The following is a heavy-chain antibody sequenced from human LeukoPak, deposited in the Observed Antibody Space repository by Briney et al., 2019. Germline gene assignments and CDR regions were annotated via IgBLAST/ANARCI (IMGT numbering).Heavy chain of an antibody. CDR1: GGTFSSYA. CDR2: IIPILGIA. J-gene: IGHJ5*02. CDR3: ASSTTLIQLWFDP. V-gene: IGHV1-69*04. D-gene: IGHD5-18*01. Sequence: SVKVSCKASGGTFSSYAISWVRQAPGQGLEWMGRIIPILGIANYAQKFQGRVTITAAKSTSTAYMQLTSLRSEATAVYFCASSTTLIQLWFDPWGQGTLVTVSS.